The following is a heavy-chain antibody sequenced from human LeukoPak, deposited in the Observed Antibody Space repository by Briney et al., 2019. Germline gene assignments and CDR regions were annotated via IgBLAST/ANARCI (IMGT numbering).Heavy chain of an antibody. J-gene: IGHJ6*03. D-gene: IGHD3-3*01. CDR2: ISGSGGGT. Sequence: GGSLRLSCAASGFTFSRYAMSWVRQAPGKGLEWVSAISGSGGGTYYADSVKGRFTISRDNSKNTLYLQMNSLRAEDTAVYYCAKDWRVYYYYYYYMDVWGKGTTVTVSS. CDR1: GFTFSRYA. CDR3: AKDWRVYYYYYYYMDV. V-gene: IGHV3-23*01.